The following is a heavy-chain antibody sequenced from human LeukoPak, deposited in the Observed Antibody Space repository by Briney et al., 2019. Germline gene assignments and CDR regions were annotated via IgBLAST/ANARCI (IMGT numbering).Heavy chain of an antibody. J-gene: IGHJ6*02. CDR3: ARGLYCSSTSCLPRRYYYGMDV. D-gene: IGHD2-2*01. V-gene: IGHV1-2*02. CDR1: GYTFTGYY. Sequence: ASVKVSCKASGYTFTGYYMHWVRQAPGQELEWMGWINPNSGGTNYAQKFQGRVTMTRDTSISTAYMELSRLRSDDTAVYYCARGLYCSSTSCLPRRYYYGMDVWGQGTTVTVSS. CDR2: INPNSGGT.